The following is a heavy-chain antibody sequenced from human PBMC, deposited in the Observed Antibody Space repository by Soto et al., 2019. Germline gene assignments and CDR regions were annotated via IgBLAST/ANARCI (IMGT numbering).Heavy chain of an antibody. CDR2: INPNSGGT. Sequence: ASVKVSCKASGYTFTGYYMHWVRQAPGQGLEWMGWINPNSGGTNYAQKFQGWVTMTRDTSISTAYMELSRLRSDDTAVYSCARDPEGCSISSCYAFDIWGQGTMVTVSS. J-gene: IGHJ3*02. D-gene: IGHD2-2*01. V-gene: IGHV1-2*04. CDR1: GYTFTGYY. CDR3: ARDPEGCSISSCYAFDI.